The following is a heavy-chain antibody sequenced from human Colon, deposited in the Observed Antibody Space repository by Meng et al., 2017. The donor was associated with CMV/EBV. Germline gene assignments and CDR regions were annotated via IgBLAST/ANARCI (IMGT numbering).Heavy chain of an antibody. CDR3: ARWGSGWKIFDC. J-gene: IGHJ4*02. Sequence: ISGDSVSSNRAAWNWIRQSPSRGLEWLGRTYYRSKWFNDYAVSVKSRITINPDTSKNQFSLQLNSVTPEDTAMYYCARWGSGWKIFDCWGQGTLVTVSS. V-gene: IGHV6-1*01. CDR1: GDSVSSNRAA. D-gene: IGHD3-16*01. CDR2: TYYRSKWFN.